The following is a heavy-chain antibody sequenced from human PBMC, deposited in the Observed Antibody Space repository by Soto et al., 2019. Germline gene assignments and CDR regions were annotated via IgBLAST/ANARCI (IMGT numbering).Heavy chain of an antibody. CDR2: ISSSGSTI. Sequence: EVQLVESGGGLVQPGGSLRLSCAASGFTFSSYEMNWVRQAPGKGLEWVSYISSSGSTIYYADSVKGRFTISRDNAKNSLYLQMNSLRAEDTAVYYCARSQRWLAFGPFDYWGQGTLVTVSS. J-gene: IGHJ4*02. CDR3: ARSQRWLAFGPFDY. V-gene: IGHV3-48*03. D-gene: IGHD3-3*02. CDR1: GFTFSSYE.